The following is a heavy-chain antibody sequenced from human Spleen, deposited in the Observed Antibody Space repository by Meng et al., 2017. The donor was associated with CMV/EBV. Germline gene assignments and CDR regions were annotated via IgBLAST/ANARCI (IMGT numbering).Heavy chain of an antibody. CDR1: GFTLSNYW. Sequence: GGSLRLSCAASGFTLSNYWMHWVRQVPGKGLVRVSHINKDGIKTSYAEFVKGRFTISRDIAKNTLFLQMDGLRAEDTAVYYCARDRGFLEWSLDYWGQGALVTVSS. CDR2: INKDGIKT. V-gene: IGHV3-74*01. J-gene: IGHJ4*02. D-gene: IGHD3-3*01. CDR3: ARDRGFLEWSLDY.